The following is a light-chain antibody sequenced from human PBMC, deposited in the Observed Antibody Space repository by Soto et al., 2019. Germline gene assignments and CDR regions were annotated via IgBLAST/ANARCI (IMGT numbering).Light chain of an antibody. J-gene: IGLJ2*01. V-gene: IGLV4-69*01. CDR2: LNSDGSH. Sequence: QPVLTQSPSASASLGASVKLTCTLPSYYSSYTIAWHQQQPEKGPRYLMKLNSDGSHYKGDGIPDRFSGSSSGAERYLTISSLQSEDEADYFCQTWGSGTVVFGGGTKLTV. CDR3: QTWGSGTVV. CDR1: SYYSSYT.